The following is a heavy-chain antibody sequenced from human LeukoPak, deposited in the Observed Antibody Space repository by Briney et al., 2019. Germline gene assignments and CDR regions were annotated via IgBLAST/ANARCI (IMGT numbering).Heavy chain of an antibody. CDR2: ISSNGGST. Sequence: GGSLRLSCAASGFTFSSYAMHWVRQAPGKGLEYVSAISSNGGSTYYANSVKGGFTISRDNAKNSLYLQMNSLRAEDTAVYYCAELGITMIGGVWGKGTTVTISS. J-gene: IGHJ6*04. CDR1: GFTFSSYA. V-gene: IGHV3-64*01. CDR3: AELGITMIGGV. D-gene: IGHD3-10*02.